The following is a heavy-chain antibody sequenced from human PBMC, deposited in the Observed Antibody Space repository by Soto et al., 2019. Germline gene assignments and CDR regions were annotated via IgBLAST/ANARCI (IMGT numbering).Heavy chain of an antibody. V-gene: IGHV4-59*01. CDR2: IYYSGST. Sequence: PSETLSLTCTVSGGSISSYYWSWIRQPPGKGLEWIGYIYYSGSTNYNPSLKSRVTISVDTSKNQFSLKLSSVTAADTAVYYCARELYYYDSSGYLLGGFDPWGQGTLVTV. CDR3: ARELYYYDSSGYLLGGFDP. CDR1: GGSISSYY. D-gene: IGHD3-22*01. J-gene: IGHJ5*02.